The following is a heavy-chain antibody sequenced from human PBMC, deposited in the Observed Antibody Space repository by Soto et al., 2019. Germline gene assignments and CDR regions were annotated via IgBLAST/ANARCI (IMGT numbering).Heavy chain of an antibody. CDR1: GGSIISYD. V-gene: IGHV4-4*07. J-gene: IGHJ3*02. CDR2: IYTSGST. CDR3: ARVATMVRGHDAFDI. D-gene: IGHD3-10*01. Sequence: NPSETLSLTGTVSGGSIISYDCSWIRQPAGKGLEWIGRIYTSGSTNYNPSIKSRVTMSVDTSKNQFSLKLSSVTAADTAVYYCARVATMVRGHDAFDIWGQGIMVSVSS.